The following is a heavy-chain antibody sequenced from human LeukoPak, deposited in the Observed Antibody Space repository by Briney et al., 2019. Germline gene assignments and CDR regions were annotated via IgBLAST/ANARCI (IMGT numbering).Heavy chain of an antibody. D-gene: IGHD3-22*01. CDR1: GDFLSSDNYF. Sequence: SETLSLTCTVCGDFLSSDNYFWRWIRQPPAKGLERHGRIYYIGSTRYHPSLKSQLTISVDKAKNQFSLKLRPVTAADTAVYYCASLYYFDRSRGWNYWGQGTLVTVSS. V-gene: IGHV4-39*01. CDR2: IYYIGST. J-gene: IGHJ4*02. CDR3: ASLYYFDRSRGWNY.